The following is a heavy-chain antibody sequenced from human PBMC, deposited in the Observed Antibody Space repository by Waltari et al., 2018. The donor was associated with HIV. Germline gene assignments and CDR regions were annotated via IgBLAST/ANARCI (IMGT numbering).Heavy chain of an antibody. J-gene: IGHJ5*02. Sequence: QVQLVQSGAEVKKPGASVNISCKASGYIFSDYAIHWVRQAPGQRLEWMGWINAANSNTKYSRKFQGRVTITRDTSATTAYMEVRSLTSEDTALYYCARVAREISLVRGGWLHPWGQGTLVTVSS. D-gene: IGHD3-10*01. V-gene: IGHV1-3*01. CDR1: GYIFSDYA. CDR2: INAANSNT. CDR3: ARVAREISLVRGGWLHP.